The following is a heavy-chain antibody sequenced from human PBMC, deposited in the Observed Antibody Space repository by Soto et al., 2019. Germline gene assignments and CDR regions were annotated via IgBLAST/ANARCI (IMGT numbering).Heavy chain of an antibody. CDR1: GGTFSSYT. D-gene: IGHD2-15*01. Sequence: QVQLVQSGAEVKKPGSSVRVSCTLSGGTFSSYTISWVRQAPGQGLEWMGRIVPITGMTRYAQKFQGRLTITAVTSTTTAYLELSSLTSEDSAVYFCSRGVASLVDSWGQGTQVTVSS. CDR3: SRGVASLVDS. CDR2: IVPITGMT. V-gene: IGHV1-69*02. J-gene: IGHJ4*02.